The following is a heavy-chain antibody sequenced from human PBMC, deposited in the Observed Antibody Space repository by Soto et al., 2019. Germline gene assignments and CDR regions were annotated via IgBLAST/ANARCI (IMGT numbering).Heavy chain of an antibody. CDR2: IIPIFATV. CDR3: ARGGRGYSSAPRYYFDY. J-gene: IGHJ4*02. Sequence: QVQLVQAGSEVKKPGSSVKVSCTASGGSFSSNPISCVRQDPGQGLEWMAGIIPIFATVHYAQKFQGRVTITADESTSTDYMELTSLRSEDTAVYFCARGGRGYSSAPRYYFDYWGQGTLVTVS. V-gene: IGHV1-69*01. CDR1: GGSFSSNP. D-gene: IGHD5-18*01.